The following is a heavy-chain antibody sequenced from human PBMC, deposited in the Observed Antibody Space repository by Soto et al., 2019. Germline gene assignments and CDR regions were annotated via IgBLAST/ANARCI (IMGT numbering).Heavy chain of an antibody. Sequence: GGSLRLSCGVSGFTFSSYAMSWVRQAPGKGLEWVSAISGGGDKTYYADSVKGRFTISRDNSKNTVYVEMNSLRAEDTAVYYCAKAPSYDYIWGAYFDSWGQGTLVTVSS. D-gene: IGHD3-16*01. CDR1: GFTFSSYA. V-gene: IGHV3-23*01. CDR3: AKAPSYDYIWGAYFDS. J-gene: IGHJ4*02. CDR2: ISGGGDKT.